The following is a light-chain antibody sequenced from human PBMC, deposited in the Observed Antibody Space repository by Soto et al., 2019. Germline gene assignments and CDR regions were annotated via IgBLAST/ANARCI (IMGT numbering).Light chain of an antibody. CDR3: QSYDSSLSGSV. CDR2: SNN. Sequence: QAVVTQPPSASGTPGQRVTISCSGSSTNIGSHTVNWYQQLPGTAPKLLIYSNNQRPSGVPDRFSGSKSGTSASLAITGLQAEDEADYYCQSYDSSLSGSVFGGGTKLTVL. V-gene: IGLV1-44*01. J-gene: IGLJ2*01. CDR1: STNIGSHT.